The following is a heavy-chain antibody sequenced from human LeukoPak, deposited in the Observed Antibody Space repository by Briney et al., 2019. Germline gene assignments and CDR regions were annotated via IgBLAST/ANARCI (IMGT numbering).Heavy chain of an antibody. J-gene: IGHJ5*02. Sequence: SETLSLTCTVSGGSISNYYWSWIRQPPGKGLEWIGFIHSDGGANYNASLNSRATISRDTSRSQVSLKLTSVTAADTAVYYCASSNLGSLGQFDPWGQGTLVTVSS. D-gene: IGHD3-10*01. CDR1: GGSISNYY. CDR3: ASSNLGSLGQFDP. CDR2: IHSDGGA. V-gene: IGHV4-59*01.